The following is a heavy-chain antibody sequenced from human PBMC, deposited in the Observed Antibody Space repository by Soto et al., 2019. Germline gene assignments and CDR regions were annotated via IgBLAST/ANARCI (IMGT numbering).Heavy chain of an antibody. CDR3: AKGTVAGTLSRLGLFDY. Sequence: GSLRLSCAASGFTFSSYAMSWVRHAPGKGLEWVSAISGSGGSTYYADSVKGRFTISRDNSKNTLYLQMNSLRAEDTAVYYCAKGTVAGTLSRLGLFDYWGQGTLVTVSS. V-gene: IGHV3-23*01. CDR2: ISGSGGST. J-gene: IGHJ4*02. CDR1: GFTFSSYA. D-gene: IGHD6-19*01.